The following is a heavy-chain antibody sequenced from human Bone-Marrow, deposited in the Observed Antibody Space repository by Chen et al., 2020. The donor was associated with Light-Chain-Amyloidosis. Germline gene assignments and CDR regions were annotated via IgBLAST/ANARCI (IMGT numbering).Heavy chain of an antibody. CDR1: GDSIRGTNYY. V-gene: IGHV4-39*07. Sequence: QLQLQESGPGLVKPSETLSLTCTVSGDSIRGTNYYWGWIRQPPGEGLEWIGTISYDGYTYYNPSLKSRVTISRDTSKNQVSLKLSSVTAADTAVYYCAREIRLATPAAVTPDYWGQGTLVTVSS. CDR3: AREIRLATPAAVTPDY. D-gene: IGHD6-13*01. J-gene: IGHJ4*02. CDR2: ISYDGYT.